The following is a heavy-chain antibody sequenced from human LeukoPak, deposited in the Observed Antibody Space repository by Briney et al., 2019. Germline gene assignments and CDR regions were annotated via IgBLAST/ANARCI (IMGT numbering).Heavy chain of an antibody. D-gene: IGHD3-10*01. CDR3: AKDLGLTYGSGSYGMDV. V-gene: IGHV3-23*01. CDR1: GFTFSSYA. Sequence: PGGSLRLSCAASGFTFSSYAMSWVRQAPGKGLEWVSAISGSGGSTYYADSVKGRFTISRDNSKNTLYLQMNSLRAKDTAVYYCAKDLGLTYGSGSYGMDVWGQGTTVTVSS. CDR2: ISGSGGST. J-gene: IGHJ6*02.